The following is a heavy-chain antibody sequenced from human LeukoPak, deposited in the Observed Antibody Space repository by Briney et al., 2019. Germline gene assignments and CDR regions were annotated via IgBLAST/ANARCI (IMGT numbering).Heavy chain of an antibody. J-gene: IGHJ4*02. CDR3: ARLDGYNLLVDY. CDR2: ISVYNGNT. Sequence: ASVKVSCKASGYTFTSYGINWVRQAPGQGLEWMGWISVYNGNTNYAQKLQGRVPMTTDTSTNTAYMELRSLRSDDTAVYYCARLDGYNLLVDYWGQGTLVTVSS. V-gene: IGHV1-18*01. CDR1: GYTFTSYG. D-gene: IGHD5-24*01.